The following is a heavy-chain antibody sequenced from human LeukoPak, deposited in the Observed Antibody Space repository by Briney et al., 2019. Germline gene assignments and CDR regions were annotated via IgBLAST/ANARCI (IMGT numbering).Heavy chain of an antibody. CDR3: ARSSSWYKDSFDY. CDR1: GFTFADYA. Sequence: GGSLRLSCAASGFTFADYAMHWVRPAPGKGLGWVSGISWISGSIGYADSVKGRSTISRDNAKNSLYLQKNSLRAEDTALYYCARSSSWYKDSFDYWGQGTLVTVSS. CDR2: ISWISGSI. D-gene: IGHD6-13*01. V-gene: IGHV3-9*01. J-gene: IGHJ4*02.